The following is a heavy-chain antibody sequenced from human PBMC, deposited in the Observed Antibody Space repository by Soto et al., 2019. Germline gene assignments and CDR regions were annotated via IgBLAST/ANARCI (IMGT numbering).Heavy chain of an antibody. CDR3: ASHADVDTAMDSDY. CDR2: ISAYNGNT. V-gene: IGHV1-18*01. J-gene: IGHJ4*02. Sequence: QVQLVQSGAEVKKPGASVKVSCKASGYTFTSYGISWVRQAPGQGLEWMGWISAYNGNTNYAQKLQGRVTMTTDTXXSTAYMELRSLRSDDTAVYYCASHADVDTAMDSDYWGQGTLVTVSS. CDR1: GYTFTSYG. D-gene: IGHD5-18*01.